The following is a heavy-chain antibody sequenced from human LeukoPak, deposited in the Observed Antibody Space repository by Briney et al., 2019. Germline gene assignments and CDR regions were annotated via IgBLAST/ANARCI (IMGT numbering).Heavy chain of an antibody. CDR2: ISWNSGNI. Sequence: AGGSLRLSCAASGFTFDDYAMHWVRQAPGKGLEWVSGISWNSGNIGYADSVKGRFTISRDNAKNSLYLQMNSLRAEDTAVYYCAKEAVRKFDFHYWGQGTLVTVSS. V-gene: IGHV3-9*01. CDR1: GFTFDDYA. CDR3: AKEAVRKFDFHY. D-gene: IGHD1-14*01. J-gene: IGHJ4*02.